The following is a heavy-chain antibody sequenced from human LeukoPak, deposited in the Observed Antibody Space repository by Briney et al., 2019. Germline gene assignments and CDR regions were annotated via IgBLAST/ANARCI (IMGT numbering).Heavy chain of an antibody. CDR2: ISSSSSYI. CDR1: GFTFSSYS. J-gene: IGHJ4*02. V-gene: IGHV3-21*01. D-gene: IGHD3-10*01. Sequence: PGGSLRLSCAASGFTFSSYSMNWVRQAPGKGLEWISSISSSSSYIYYPDSVKGRFTISRDNAKNSLYLQMTSLRAEDTAVYYCARDLVPSFYGSGSYAYWGQGTLVTASS. CDR3: ARDLVPSFYGSGSYAY.